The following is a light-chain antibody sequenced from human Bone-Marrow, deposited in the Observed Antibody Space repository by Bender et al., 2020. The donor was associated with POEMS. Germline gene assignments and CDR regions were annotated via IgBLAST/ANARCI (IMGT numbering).Light chain of an antibody. CDR3: VAWDASLNGWV. V-gene: IGLV1-47*01. J-gene: IGLJ3*02. CDR2: RNN. Sequence: QSVLTQPPSASGTPGQRVTISCSGSSSNIGSNSVYWYQQLPGTAPRLLIYRNNHRPSGVPDRFSGSKSGTSASLAITGLQSDDEAIYFCVAWDASLNGWVFGGGTKLTVL. CDR1: SSNIGSNS.